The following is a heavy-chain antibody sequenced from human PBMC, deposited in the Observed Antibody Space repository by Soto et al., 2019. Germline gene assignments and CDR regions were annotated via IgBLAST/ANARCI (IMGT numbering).Heavy chain of an antibody. V-gene: IGHV1-69*13. CDR1: GYTFTSYA. D-gene: IGHD6-6*01. J-gene: IGHJ6*02. CDR3: ARDNLSIAARLTYYYYGMDV. Sequence: ASVKVSCKASGYTFTSYAISWVRQAPGQGLEWMGGIIPIFGTANYAQKFQGRVTITADESTSTAYMELSSLRSEDTAVYYCARDNLSIAARLTYYYYGMDVWGQGTTVTVSS. CDR2: IIPIFGTA.